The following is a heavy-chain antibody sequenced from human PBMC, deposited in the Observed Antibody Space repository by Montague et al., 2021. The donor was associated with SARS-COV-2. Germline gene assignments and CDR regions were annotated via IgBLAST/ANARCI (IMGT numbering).Heavy chain of an antibody. CDR2: IDWDDDK. CDR3: ARSYYDILTAYHTPFDY. J-gene: IGHJ4*02. Sequence: PALVKPTQTLTLTCTFSGFSLSTSGMRASWIRQPPGKALEWLARIDWDDDKFYSTSLKTRLTISKDTSKNQVVLTMTNMDPVDTAAYYCARSYYDILTAYHTPFDYWGQGTLVTVSS. CDR1: GFSLSTSGMR. V-gene: IGHV2-70*04. D-gene: IGHD3-9*01.